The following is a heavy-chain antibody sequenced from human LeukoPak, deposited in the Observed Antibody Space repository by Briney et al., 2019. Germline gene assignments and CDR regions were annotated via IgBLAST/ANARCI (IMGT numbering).Heavy chain of an antibody. CDR1: GGSISSSSYY. Sequence: SETLSLTCTVSGGSISSSSYYWGWIRQPPGKGLEWIGSIYYSGSTYYNPSLKSRVTISVDTSKNQFSLKLSSVTAADTAVCYCAGRYYDFWSGSKEIFDYWGQGTLVTVSS. V-gene: IGHV4-39*01. CDR2: IYYSGST. J-gene: IGHJ4*02. CDR3: AGRYYDFWSGSKEIFDY. D-gene: IGHD3-3*01.